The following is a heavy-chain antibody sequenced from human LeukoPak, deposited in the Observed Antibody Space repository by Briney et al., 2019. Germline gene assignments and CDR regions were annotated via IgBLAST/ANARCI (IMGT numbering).Heavy chain of an antibody. CDR2: IYSGGST. CDR3: ARVRYSSGWSFDY. D-gene: IGHD6-19*01. V-gene: IGHV3-53*01. CDR1: GFTVSSNY. Sequence: GGSLRLSCAASGFTVSSNYMSWVRQAPGKGLEWVSVIYSGGSTYYAGSVKGRFTISRDNSKNTLYLQMNSLRAEDTAVYYCARVRYSSGWSFDYWGQGTLVTVSS. J-gene: IGHJ4*02.